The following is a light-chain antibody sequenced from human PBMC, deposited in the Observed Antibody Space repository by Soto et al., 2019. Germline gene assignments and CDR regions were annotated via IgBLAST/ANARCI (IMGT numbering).Light chain of an antibody. CDR3: QQYNNWLVVT. V-gene: IGKV3-15*01. J-gene: IGKJ3*01. Sequence: EIVMTQSPATLSVSPGERATLSCRASQSVSSNLAWYQQKPGQAPRLLIYGASTRATGIPARFSGRGSGTEFTLTISSLQSEDFAVYYCQQYNNWLVVTFGPGTKVDIK. CDR2: GAS. CDR1: QSVSSN.